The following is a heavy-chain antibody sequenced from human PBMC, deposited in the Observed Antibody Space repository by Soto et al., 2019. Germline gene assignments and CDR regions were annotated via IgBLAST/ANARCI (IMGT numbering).Heavy chain of an antibody. CDR1: GYTFTSYA. J-gene: IGHJ4*02. CDR3: ATDSSSGYFPFDY. D-gene: IGHD3-22*01. Sequence: QVQLVQSGAEVKKPGASVKVSCKASGYTFTSYAMHWVRQAPGQRLEWMGWINAGNGNTKYSQKFQGRVTITRDTSASTAYMELRSLRSEDTAVYYCATDSSSGYFPFDYWGQGTLVTVSS. CDR2: INAGNGNT. V-gene: IGHV1-3*01.